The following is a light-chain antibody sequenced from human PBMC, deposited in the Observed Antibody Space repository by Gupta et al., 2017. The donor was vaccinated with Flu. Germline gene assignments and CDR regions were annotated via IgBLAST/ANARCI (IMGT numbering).Light chain of an antibody. CDR1: NSDIGGYNH. J-gene: IGLJ1*01. CDR3: SSYTSSTTLAYV. V-gene: IGLV2-14*01. CDR2: EVT. Sequence: QSALPQPASVSGSPGQSITISCPGTNSDIGGYNHVSWYQQHPGKPPQLIISEVTNRPSGVSNRFSGSKSGNTASLTVSGLQAEDEADYFCSSYTSSTTLAYVFGTGTKVTVL.